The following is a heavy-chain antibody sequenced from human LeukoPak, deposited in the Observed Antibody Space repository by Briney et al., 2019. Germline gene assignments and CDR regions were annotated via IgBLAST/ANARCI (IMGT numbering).Heavy chain of an antibody. V-gene: IGHV4-4*07. CDR1: GGSISGYY. CDR3: ARHNLAAAGLYYFDY. J-gene: IGHJ4*02. Sequence: SETLSLTCSVSGGSISGYYWTWIRQPAGKGLEWIGRVYTSGSTHYNPSLKTRLTMSVDTSKNQFSLKLSSVTAADTAVYYCARHNLAAAGLYYFDYWGQGTLVTVSS. D-gene: IGHD6-13*01. CDR2: VYTSGST.